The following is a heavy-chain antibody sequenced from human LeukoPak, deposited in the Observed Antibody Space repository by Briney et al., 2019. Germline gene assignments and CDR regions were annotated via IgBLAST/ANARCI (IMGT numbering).Heavy chain of an antibody. Sequence: GEINHSASTHYNPSLKSRVTISVDTSNNQFSLKLSSVTAADTAVYYCARGAEYSSSWYPDYWGQGTLVTVSS. J-gene: IGHJ4*02. CDR3: ARGAEYSSSWYPDY. CDR2: INHSAST. V-gene: IGHV4-34*01. D-gene: IGHD6-13*01.